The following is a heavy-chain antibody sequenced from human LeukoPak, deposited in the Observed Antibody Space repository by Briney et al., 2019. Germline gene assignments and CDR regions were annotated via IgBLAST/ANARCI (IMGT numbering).Heavy chain of an antibody. CDR1: AFMFSNYA. CDR2: ISYDGSNK. D-gene: IGHD3-9*01. CDR3: ARDGILRYFDWLFPYYMDI. J-gene: IGHJ6*03. Sequence: GGSLRLSCAASAFMFSNYAMHWVRQAPGKGLEWVAVISYDGSNKYYADSVKGRLTISRDNAKNSLYLQMNSLRTEDTAVYYCARDGILRYFDWLFPYYMDIWGKGTTVTISS. V-gene: IGHV3-30*04.